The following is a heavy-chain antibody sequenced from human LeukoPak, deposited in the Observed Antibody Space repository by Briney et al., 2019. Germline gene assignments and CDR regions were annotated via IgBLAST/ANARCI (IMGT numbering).Heavy chain of an antibody. CDR3: AKAGGYPDAFDI. CDR2: ISGSGGST. CDR1: EFTFRSYA. J-gene: IGHJ3*02. V-gene: IGHV3-23*01. D-gene: IGHD2-8*02. Sequence: PGGSLRLSCAASEFTFRSYAMSWVRQAPGKGLEWVSHISGSGGSTYYADSVKGRFNISRDNSRNTLYLQMNSLRAEDTAVYYCAKAGGYPDAFDIWGQGTMVTVSS.